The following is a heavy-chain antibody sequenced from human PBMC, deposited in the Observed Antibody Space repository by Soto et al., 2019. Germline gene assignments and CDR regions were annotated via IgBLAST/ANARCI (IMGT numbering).Heavy chain of an antibody. CDR1: GGSISSYY. CDR2: IYYSGST. J-gene: IGHJ5*02. Sequence: SETLSPTCTVSGGSISSYYWSWIRQPPGKGLEWIGYIYYSGSTNYNPSLKSRVTISVDTSKNQFSLKLSSVTAADTAVYYCARVVYVDDSSWLDPCGKGTLVPVYS. CDR3: ARVVYVDDSSWLDP. D-gene: IGHD3-22*01. V-gene: IGHV4-59*01.